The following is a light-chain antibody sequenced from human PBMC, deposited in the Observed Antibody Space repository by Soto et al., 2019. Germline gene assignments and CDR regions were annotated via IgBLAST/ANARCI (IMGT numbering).Light chain of an antibody. CDR2: AAS. CDR1: QSISSY. V-gene: IGKV1-39*01. CDR3: QQSYSTPLT. J-gene: IGKJ4*01. Sequence: DIQMTQSPSSLNASLGDRVTITCRASQSISSYLNWYQQKPGKAPKLLIYAASSLQSGVPSRFSGSGSGTDFTLTISSLQPEDFATYYCQQSYSTPLTFGGGTKVEIK.